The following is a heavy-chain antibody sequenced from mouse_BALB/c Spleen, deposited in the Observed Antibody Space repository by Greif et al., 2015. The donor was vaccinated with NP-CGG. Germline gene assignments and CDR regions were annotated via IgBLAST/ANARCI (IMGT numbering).Heavy chain of an antibody. V-gene: IGHV5-6-3*01. CDR1: GFTFSSYG. CDR3: ARDRGRYYAMDY. J-gene: IGHJ4*01. Sequence: EVKLVESGGGLVQPGGSLKLSCAASGFTFSSYGMSWVRQTPDKRLELVATINSNGGSTYYPDSVKGRFTISRDNAKNTLYLQMSSLKSEDTAMYYCARDRGRYYAMDYWGQGTSVTVSS. CDR2: INSNGGST.